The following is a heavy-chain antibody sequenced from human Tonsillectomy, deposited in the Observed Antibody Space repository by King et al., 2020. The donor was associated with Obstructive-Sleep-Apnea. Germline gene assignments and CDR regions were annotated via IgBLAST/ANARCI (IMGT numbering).Heavy chain of an antibody. CDR2: IFSNDEK. V-gene: IGHV2-26*01. J-gene: IGHJ4*02. CDR3: ARILRGGNKLFPHDY. CDR1: GFSLSNARMG. D-gene: IGHD4-23*01. Sequence: FTLKESGPVLVKPTETLTLTCTVSGFSLSNARMGVSWIRQPPGKALEWLAHIFSNDEKSYSTSLKSRLTISKDTSKSQVVLTMTNMDPVDTATYYCARILRGGNKLFPHDYWGQGTLVTVSS.